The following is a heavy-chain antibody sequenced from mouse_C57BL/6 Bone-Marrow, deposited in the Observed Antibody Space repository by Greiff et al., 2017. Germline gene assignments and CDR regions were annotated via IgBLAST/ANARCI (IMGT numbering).Heavy chain of an antibody. CDR1: GYTFTSYW. Sequence: QVQLQQPGAELVKPGASVKLSCKASGYTFTSYWMQWVKQRPGQGLEWIGEIDPSDSYTNYNQKFKGKATLTVDTSSSTAYMQLSSLTSEDSAVYYCASYSSNSYYAMDYWGQGTSVTVSS. CDR3: ASYSSNSYYAMDY. J-gene: IGHJ4*01. D-gene: IGHD2-5*01. V-gene: IGHV1-50*01. CDR2: IDPSDSYT.